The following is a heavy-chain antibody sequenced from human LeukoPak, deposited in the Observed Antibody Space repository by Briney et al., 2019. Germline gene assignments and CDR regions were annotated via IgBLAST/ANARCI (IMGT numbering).Heavy chain of an antibody. J-gene: IGHJ4*02. CDR3: ARAASGTGASHFDC. D-gene: IGHD1-1*01. Sequence: GGSLRLSCAASGFTFSSYWMSWVRQAPGKGLEWVANIKQDGSEKYYVGSVKGRFTISRDNAKNSLYLQMNSLRAEDTAVYYCARAASGTGASHFDCWGQGTLVTGSS. CDR2: IKQDGSEK. V-gene: IGHV3-7*01. CDR1: GFTFSSYW.